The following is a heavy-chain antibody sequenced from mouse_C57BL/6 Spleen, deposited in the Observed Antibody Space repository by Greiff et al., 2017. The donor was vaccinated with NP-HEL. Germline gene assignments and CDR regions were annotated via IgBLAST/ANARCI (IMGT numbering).Heavy chain of an antibody. D-gene: IGHD2-3*01. CDR2: IDPNSGGT. CDR3: ARWEDGYYSYAMDY. Sequence: QVQLKQPGAELVKPGASVKLSCKASGYTFTSYWMHWVKQRPGRGLEWIGRIDPNSGGTKYNEKFKSKATLTVDKPSSTAYMQLSSLTSEDSAVYYCARWEDGYYSYAMDYWGQGTSVTVSS. J-gene: IGHJ4*01. CDR1: GYTFTSYW. V-gene: IGHV1-72*01.